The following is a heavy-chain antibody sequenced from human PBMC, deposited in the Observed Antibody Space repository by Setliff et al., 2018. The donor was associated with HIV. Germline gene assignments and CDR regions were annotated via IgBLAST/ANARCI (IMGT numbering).Heavy chain of an antibody. V-gene: IGHV4-39*01. Sequence: LSLTCTVSGGSISRSSYYWGWIRQAPRKGPEWIGSIDHSGSTYYNPSLKRRLNISIDTSKNQFSLQLTSVTASDTCVYFCSRHGTYYHPFDYWGHGTPVT. D-gene: IGHD3-10*01. CDR3: SRHGTYYHPFDY. CDR2: IDHSGST. CDR1: GGSISRSSYY. J-gene: IGHJ4*01.